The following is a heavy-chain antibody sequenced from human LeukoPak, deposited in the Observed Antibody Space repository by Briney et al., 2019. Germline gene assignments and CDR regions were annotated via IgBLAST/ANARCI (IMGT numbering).Heavy chain of an antibody. D-gene: IGHD4-11*01. V-gene: IGHV1-18*01. CDR2: ISAYNGNT. CDR1: GYTFSSYG. J-gene: IGHJ5*02. Sequence: ASVKVSCKASGYTFSSYGISWVRQAPGQGLEWMGWISAYNGNTNYAQKLQGRVTMTTDTSTSTAYMELRSLRSDDTAVYYCARQPGTTVTSDNWFDPWGQGTLVTGSS. CDR3: ARQPGTTVTSDNWFDP.